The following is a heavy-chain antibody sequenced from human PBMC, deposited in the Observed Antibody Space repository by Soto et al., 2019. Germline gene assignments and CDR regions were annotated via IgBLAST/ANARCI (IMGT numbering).Heavy chain of an antibody. CDR2: IIPIFGTA. V-gene: IGHV1-69*12. J-gene: IGHJ2*01. Sequence: QVQLVQSGAEVKKPGSSVKVSCKASGGTFSSYAISWVRQAPGQGLEWMGGIIPIFGTANYAQKFQGRVTITADESTRTAYRELSSLRSEDTDVYYCAGGREMASIPYWCFDLWGRGTLVTVSS. CDR3: AGGREMASIPYWCFDL. CDR1: GGTFSSYA. D-gene: IGHD1-26*01.